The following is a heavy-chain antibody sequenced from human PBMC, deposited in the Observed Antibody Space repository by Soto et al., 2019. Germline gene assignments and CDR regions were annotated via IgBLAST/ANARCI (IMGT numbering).Heavy chain of an antibody. CDR3: ARGRYISSGWYMDAFDI. V-gene: IGHV5-51*01. J-gene: IGHJ3*02. D-gene: IGHD6-19*01. CDR2: IYPGDSDT. Sequence: GESLKISCKGSGYSFTIYWIGWVRQMPGKGLEWMGIIYPGDSDTRYSPSFQGQVTISADKSISTAYLQWSSLKASDTAMYYCARGRYISSGWYMDAFDIWGQGTMVTVSS. CDR1: GYSFTIYW.